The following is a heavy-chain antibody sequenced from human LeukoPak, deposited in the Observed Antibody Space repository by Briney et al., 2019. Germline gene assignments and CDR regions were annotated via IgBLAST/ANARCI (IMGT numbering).Heavy chain of an antibody. J-gene: IGHJ5*02. CDR2: INHSGST. Sequence: KASETLSLTCAVYGGSFSGYYWSWIRQPPGKGLEWIGEINHSGSTNYNPSLKSRVTISVDTSKNQFSLKLSSVTAADTAVYYCARGPQYPWFDPWGQGTLVTVSS. CDR3: ARGPQYPWFDP. D-gene: IGHD2-2*01. CDR1: GGSFSGYY. V-gene: IGHV4-34*01.